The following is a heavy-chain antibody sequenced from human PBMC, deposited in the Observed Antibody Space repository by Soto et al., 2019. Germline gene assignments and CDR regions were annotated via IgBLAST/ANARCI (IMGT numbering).Heavy chain of an antibody. V-gene: IGHV4-4*07. CDR2: IYTSGSS. Sequence: QVQLQESGPGLVKPSETLSLTCTVSGGSISSYYWSWIRKPAGTGLEWIGRIYTSGSSNYNPSLKSRVTMSVDTSKDQCSLKLSSVTAADTAVYYCARTVSGYDYTFDYWGQGTLVTVSS. D-gene: IGHD5-12*01. J-gene: IGHJ4*02. CDR1: GGSISSYY. CDR3: ARTVSGYDYTFDY.